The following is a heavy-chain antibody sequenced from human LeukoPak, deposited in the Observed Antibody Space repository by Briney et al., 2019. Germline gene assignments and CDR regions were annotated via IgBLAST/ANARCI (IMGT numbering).Heavy chain of an antibody. CDR1: GYSFTNYW. CDR3: ARAPGWVYGSGSYFYYFDY. CDR2: IYPGDSDT. Sequence: GESLKISCKSSGYSFTNYWIGWVRQMPGKGLEWMGIIYPGDSDTRYSPSFQGQVTISADKSISTAYLQWSSLKASDTAMYYCARAPGWVYGSGSYFYYFDYWGQGTLVTVSS. J-gene: IGHJ4*02. V-gene: IGHV5-51*01. D-gene: IGHD3-10*01.